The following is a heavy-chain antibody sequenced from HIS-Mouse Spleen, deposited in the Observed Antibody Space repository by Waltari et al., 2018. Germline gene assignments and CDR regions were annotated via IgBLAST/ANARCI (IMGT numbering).Heavy chain of an antibody. CDR3: ARESVAIYFDY. V-gene: IGHV1-2*02. CDR2: INPNSGGT. Sequence: QVQLVQSGAAGKKPGASVKVSCKASGYTFTGSYVPWVRQAPGQGLEWMGWINPNSGGTNYAQKFQGRVTMTRDTSISTAYMELSRLRSDDTAVYYCARESVAIYFDYWGQGTLVTVSS. CDR1: GYTFTGSY. J-gene: IGHJ4*02.